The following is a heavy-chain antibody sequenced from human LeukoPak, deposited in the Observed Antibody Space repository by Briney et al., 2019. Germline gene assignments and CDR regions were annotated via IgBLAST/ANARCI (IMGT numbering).Heavy chain of an antibody. CDR3: ASRFDLGTHYYYYYMDV. CDR2: IVPIFSTA. V-gene: IGHV1-69*01. J-gene: IGHJ6*03. Sequence: SVKVSCKASGGTFSSYAISWVRQAPGQGLEWMGGIVPIFSTANYAQKFQGRVTITADESTSTAYMELSSLRSEDTAVYYCASRFDLGTHYYYYYMDVWGKGTTVTVSS. D-gene: IGHD3-16*01. CDR1: GGTFSSYA.